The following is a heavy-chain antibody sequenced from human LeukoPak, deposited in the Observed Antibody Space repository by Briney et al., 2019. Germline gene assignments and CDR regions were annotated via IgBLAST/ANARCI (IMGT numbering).Heavy chain of an antibody. CDR2: IKQDGSEK. CDR3: AREVAIGVVPAAIYGMDV. D-gene: IGHD2-2*01. J-gene: IGHJ6*02. V-gene: IGHV3-7*01. CDR1: GFTFSSYW. Sequence: GGSLRLSCAASGFTFSSYWMSWVRQAPGKGLEWVANIKQDGSEKYYVDSVKGRFTISRDNAKNSLYLQMNSLRAEDTAVYYCAREVAIGVVPAAIYGMDVWGQGTTVTVSS.